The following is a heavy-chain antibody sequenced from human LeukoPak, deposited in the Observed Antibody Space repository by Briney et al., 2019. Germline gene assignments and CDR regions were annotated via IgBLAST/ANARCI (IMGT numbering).Heavy chain of an antibody. CDR1: GYTFTGYY. CDR3: ATAFDDILTGYVL. Sequence: ASVKVSCKASGYTFTGYYMHWVRQAPGQGLEWMGRINPNSGGTNYAQKFQGRVTMTRDTSISTAYMELSSLRSEDTALYYCATAFDDILTGYVLWGQGTLVAVSS. D-gene: IGHD3-9*01. V-gene: IGHV1-2*06. CDR2: INPNSGGT. J-gene: IGHJ4*02.